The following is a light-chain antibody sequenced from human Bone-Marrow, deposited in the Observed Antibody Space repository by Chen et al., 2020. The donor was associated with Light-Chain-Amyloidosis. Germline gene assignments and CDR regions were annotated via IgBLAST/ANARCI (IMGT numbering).Light chain of an antibody. J-gene: IGKJ4*01. Sequence: DIQMTQSPSSLSAFVGDRVTITCRPSQFISSYLSWYQQRPGKAPKLLIFGASSLPSGVPSRFSGSGSGTDFTLTISSLEPEDFGIYYCQQSYTSPYTFGGGTKVEI. CDR3: QQSYTSPYT. CDR2: GAS. CDR1: QFISSY. V-gene: IGKV1-39*01.